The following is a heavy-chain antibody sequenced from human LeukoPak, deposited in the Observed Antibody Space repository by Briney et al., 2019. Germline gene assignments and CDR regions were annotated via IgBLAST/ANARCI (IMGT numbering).Heavy chain of an antibody. V-gene: IGHV4-59*01. Sequence: PSETLSLTCTVSGGSISSYYWSWIRQPPGKGLEWIGYVYYSGSTKYNPSLKTRVTISVDTSKNQFSLKLSSVTAGDTAMYYCARAQSTTIFGVVLPAFDIWGQGTMVTVSS. D-gene: IGHD3-3*01. CDR1: GGSISSYY. CDR3: ARAQSTTIFGVVLPAFDI. J-gene: IGHJ3*02. CDR2: VYYSGST.